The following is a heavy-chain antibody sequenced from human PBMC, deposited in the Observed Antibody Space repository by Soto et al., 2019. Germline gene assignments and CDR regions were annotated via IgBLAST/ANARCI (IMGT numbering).Heavy chain of an antibody. Sequence: PGGSLRLSCAASGFTFSNYAMSWVRQAPGKGLEWVSSITGSGDYTYYADSVKGRFTISRDNSKNTLYLQMNSLRAEDTAVYYFAKARYYDSTGYLYHFDYWGQGTLVTVSS. CDR1: GFTFSNYA. CDR3: AKARYYDSTGYLYHFDY. D-gene: IGHD3-22*01. CDR2: ITGSGDYT. V-gene: IGHV3-23*01. J-gene: IGHJ4*02.